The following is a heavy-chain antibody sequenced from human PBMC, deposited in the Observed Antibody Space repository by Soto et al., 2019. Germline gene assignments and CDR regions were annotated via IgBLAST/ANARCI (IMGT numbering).Heavy chain of an antibody. CDR2: INHRGST. CDR1: GGSFSGYY. Sequence: QVQLQQWGAGLLKPSETLSLTCAVYGGSFSGYYWSWIRQPPGKGLEWIGEINHRGSTNYNPSLKSRVTISVDTSKNQFSLKLSSVTAADTAVYYCARAFHRDRVATPGFDYWGQGTLVTVSS. D-gene: IGHD5-12*01. J-gene: IGHJ4*02. V-gene: IGHV4-34*01. CDR3: ARAFHRDRVATPGFDY.